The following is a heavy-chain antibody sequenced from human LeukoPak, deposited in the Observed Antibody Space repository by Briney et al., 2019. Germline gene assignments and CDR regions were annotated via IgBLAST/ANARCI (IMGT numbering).Heavy chain of an antibody. CDR3: AKSKRVPAASDVGYFQH. V-gene: IGHV3-30*02. Sequence: GGSLRLSCAASGFTFSSYGMHWVRQAPGKGLEWVAFIQYDGSNKYYADSVKGRFTISRDNSKNTLYLQMNSLRAEDTAVYYCAKSKRVPAASDVGYFQHWGQGTLVTVSS. D-gene: IGHD2-2*01. J-gene: IGHJ1*01. CDR2: IQYDGSNK. CDR1: GFTFSSYG.